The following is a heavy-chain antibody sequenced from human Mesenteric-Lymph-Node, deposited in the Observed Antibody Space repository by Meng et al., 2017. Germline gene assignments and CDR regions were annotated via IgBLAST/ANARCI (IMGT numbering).Heavy chain of an antibody. CDR3: ARNLNWASLDY. V-gene: IGHV3-9*01. CDR1: GFTFDDYA. Sequence: GGSLRLSCAASGFTFDDYAMHWVRQAPGKGLEWVSGISWNSGSIGYADSVKGRFTISRDNAKNSLYLQMNSLRADDTAVYYCARNLNWASLDYWGQGTLVTVSS. D-gene: IGHD7-27*01. CDR2: ISWNSGSI. J-gene: IGHJ4*02.